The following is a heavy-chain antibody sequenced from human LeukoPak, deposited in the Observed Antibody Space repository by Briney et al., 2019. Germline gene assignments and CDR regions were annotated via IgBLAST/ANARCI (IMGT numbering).Heavy chain of an antibody. D-gene: IGHD2-21*02. CDR2: MNPNSGNT. J-gene: IGHJ5*02. CDR1: GYTFTSYD. Sequence: ASVKVSCKASGYTFTSYDINWVRQATGLGLEWMGWMNPNSGNTGYAQRFQGRVTMTRNTSISTAYMELSSLRSEDTAVYYCAIPYCGGDCYSPHNWFDPWGQGTLVTVSS. CDR3: AIPYCGGDCYSPHNWFDP. V-gene: IGHV1-8*01.